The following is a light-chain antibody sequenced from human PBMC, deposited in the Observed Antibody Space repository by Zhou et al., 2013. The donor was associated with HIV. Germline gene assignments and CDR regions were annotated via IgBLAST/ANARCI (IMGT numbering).Light chain of an antibody. CDR1: QSISSW. V-gene: IGKV1-5*03. CDR3: QQSFSIPRT. Sequence: DIQLTQSPSTLSASVGDRVSITCRASQSISSWLAWYQQKPGKAPKLLIYKASSLESGVPSRFSGSGSGTDFTLTISSLQPEDFATYYCQQSFSIPRTFGGGTKVDMK. CDR2: KAS. J-gene: IGKJ4*01.